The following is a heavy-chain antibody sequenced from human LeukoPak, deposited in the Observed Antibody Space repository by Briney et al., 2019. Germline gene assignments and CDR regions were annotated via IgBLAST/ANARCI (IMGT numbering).Heavy chain of an antibody. J-gene: IGHJ4*02. CDR3: ARGVPFPLDKGLPWLNY. D-gene: IGHD3-22*01. CDR2: INPNSGGT. CDR1: GYTFTGYY. V-gene: IGHV1-2*02. Sequence: GASVKVSCKASGYTFTGYYMHWVRQAPGQGLEWMGWINPNSGGTNYAQKFQGRVTMTRDTSISTAYMELSSLKSDDTAVYYCARGVPFPLDKGLPWLNYWGQGTLVTVSS.